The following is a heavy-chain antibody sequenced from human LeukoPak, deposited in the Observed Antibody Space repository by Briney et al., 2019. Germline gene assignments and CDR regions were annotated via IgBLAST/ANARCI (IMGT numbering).Heavy chain of an antibody. Sequence: GGSLRLSCTASGFTFGDYAMSWVRQAPGKGLEWVGSIRSKAYGGTTEYAASVKGRFTISRDDPKSIAYLQMNSLKTEDTAVYYCTRSRRYSSSSGTFAFDIWGQGTMVTVSS. J-gene: IGHJ3*02. CDR2: IRSKAYGGTT. CDR1: GFTFGDYA. CDR3: TRSRRYSSSSGTFAFDI. D-gene: IGHD6-6*01. V-gene: IGHV3-49*04.